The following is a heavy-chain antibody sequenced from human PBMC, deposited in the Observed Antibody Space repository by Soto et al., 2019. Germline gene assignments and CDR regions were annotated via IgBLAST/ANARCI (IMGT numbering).Heavy chain of an antibody. CDR1: GYTFTSYG. D-gene: IGHD3-22*01. Sequence: GASVKVSCKASGYTFTSYGISWVRQAPGQGLEWMGWISAYNGNTNYAQKLQGRVTMTTDTSTGTAYMELRSLRSDDTAVYYCARDVEGYYDSSGYYPGPRRFDPWGQGTQVTVSS. CDR3: ARDVEGYYDSSGYYPGPRRFDP. CDR2: ISAYNGNT. J-gene: IGHJ5*02. V-gene: IGHV1-18*01.